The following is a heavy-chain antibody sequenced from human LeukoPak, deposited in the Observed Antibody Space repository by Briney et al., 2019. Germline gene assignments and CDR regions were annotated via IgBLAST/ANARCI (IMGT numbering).Heavy chain of an antibody. CDR1: GFTFSSYA. CDR2: ISYDGSNK. V-gene: IGHV3-30-3*01. CDR3: ARDSTPYDFWSGYYVGGWFDP. J-gene: IGHJ5*02. D-gene: IGHD3-3*01. Sequence: GSLRLSCAASGFTFSSYAMHWVRQAPGKGLEWVAVISYDGSNKYYADSVKGRFTISRDNSKNTLYLQMNSLGAEDTAVYYCARDSTPYDFWSGYYVGGWFDPWGQGTLVTVSS.